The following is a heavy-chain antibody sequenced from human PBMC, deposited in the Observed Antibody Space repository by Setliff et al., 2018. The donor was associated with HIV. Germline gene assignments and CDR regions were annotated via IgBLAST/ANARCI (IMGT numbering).Heavy chain of an antibody. Sequence: KTSETLSLTCTVSGAFSSIGSFYWGWIRQSPGKGLEWIGHISYSGTTNYNPSLKSRVTMSVDTSKNQFSLRLTSLTAADTAVYYCASQPAYSTDWYPPGYFDHWGQGTLVTVSS. J-gene: IGHJ4*02. CDR3: ASQPAYSTDWYPPGYFDH. D-gene: IGHD6-19*01. CDR2: ISYSGTT. CDR1: GAFSSIGSFY. V-gene: IGHV4-59*08.